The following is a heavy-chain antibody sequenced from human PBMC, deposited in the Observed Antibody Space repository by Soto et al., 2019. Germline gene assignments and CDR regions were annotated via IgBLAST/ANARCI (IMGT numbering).Heavy chain of an antibody. D-gene: IGHD3-22*01. V-gene: IGHV1-69*13. CDR2: IIPIFGTA. CDR1: GGTFSSYA. Sequence: VKVSCKASGGTFSSYAISWVRQAPGQGLEWMGGIIPIFGTANYAQKFQGRVTITADESTSTAYMELSSLRSEDTAVYYCARAGAYYYDSSGYYPPFNYWGQGTLVTVSS. J-gene: IGHJ4*02. CDR3: ARAGAYYYDSSGYYPPFNY.